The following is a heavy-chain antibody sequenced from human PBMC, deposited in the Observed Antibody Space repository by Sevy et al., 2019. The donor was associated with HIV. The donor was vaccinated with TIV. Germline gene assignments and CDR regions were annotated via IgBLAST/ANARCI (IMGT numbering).Heavy chain of an antibody. CDR3: AGDRGSSPGSVGWTRDYFDWLGDYYGMDV. V-gene: IGHV3-30*04. CDR2: ISYDGSNK. CDR1: GFTFSSYA. Sequence: GGSLRLSCAASGFTFSSYAMHWVRQAPGKGLEWVAVISYDGSNKYYADSVKGRFTISRDNSKNTLYLQMNSLRAEDTAMYYCAGDRGSSPGSVGWTRDYFDWLGDYYGMDVWGQGTTVTVSS. J-gene: IGHJ6*02. D-gene: IGHD3-9*01.